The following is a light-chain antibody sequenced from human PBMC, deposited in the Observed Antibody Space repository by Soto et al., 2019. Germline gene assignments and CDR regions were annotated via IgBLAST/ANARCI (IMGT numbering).Light chain of an antibody. CDR2: DAS. CDR3: QQRSHWPIT. V-gene: IGKV3-11*01. CDR1: QSVSSY. J-gene: IGKJ5*01. Sequence: EIVLTQSPATLSLSPGERATLSCRASQSVSSYFAWYQQKPGRAPRLLIYDASSRATGIPARFIGSGSGTDFTLTISSLEPEDFSVYYCQQRSHWPITFGQGTRL.